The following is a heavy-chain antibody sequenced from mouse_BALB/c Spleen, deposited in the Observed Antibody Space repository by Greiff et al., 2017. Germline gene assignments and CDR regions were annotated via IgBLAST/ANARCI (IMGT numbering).Heavy chain of an antibody. CDR2: INPGSGGT. CDR3: ARENLRGFAY. J-gene: IGHJ3*01. Sequence: QVQLQQSGAELVRPGTSVKVSCKASGYAFTNYLIEWVKQRPGQGLEWIGVINPGSGGTNYNEKYKGKATLTADKSSSTAYMQLSSLTSDDSAVYFCARENLRGFAYWGQGTLVTVSA. CDR1: GYAFTNYL. V-gene: IGHV1-54*01.